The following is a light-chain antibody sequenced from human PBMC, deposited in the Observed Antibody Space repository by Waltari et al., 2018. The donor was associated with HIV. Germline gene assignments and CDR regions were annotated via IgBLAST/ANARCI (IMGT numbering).Light chain of an antibody. CDR2: GAS. J-gene: IGKJ2*01. CDR3: QHNFNYPRT. CDR1: QGVSRY. V-gene: IGKV1-39*01. Sequence: IRVTQSPPSLSASVGDRVNITCRTSQGVSRYLSWYQQKPGKAPKLLIYGASNLQSGVPSRFSGSGSATDFSLTISNLQPEDFATYFCQHNFNYPRTFGQGTRLEIK.